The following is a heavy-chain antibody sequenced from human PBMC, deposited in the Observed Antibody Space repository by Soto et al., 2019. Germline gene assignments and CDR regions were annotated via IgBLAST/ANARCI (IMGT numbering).Heavy chain of an antibody. CDR2: IYATGTT. V-gene: IGHV4-4*07. J-gene: IGHJ5*02. CDR1: GASISGFY. Sequence: SETLSLTCTASGASISGFYWSWIRKSAGKGLEWIGRIYATGTTDYNPSLKSRVMMSVDTSKKQFSLKLRSVTAADTAVYYCVRDGTKTLRDWFDPWGQGISVTVSS. D-gene: IGHD1-1*01. CDR3: VRDGTKTLRDWFDP.